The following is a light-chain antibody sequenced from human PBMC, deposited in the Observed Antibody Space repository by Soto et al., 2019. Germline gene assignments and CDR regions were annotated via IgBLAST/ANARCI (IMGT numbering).Light chain of an antibody. CDR3: QQYNNWPPIT. CDR1: QNIDIN. J-gene: IGKJ5*01. V-gene: IGKV3-15*01. CDR2: RAS. Sequence: DIVMTQSPATLSVSPGETATLSCRASQNIDINLVWYQQKPGQAPRLLIFRASTRATGIPARFSGSGSGTEFTLTISSLQSEDFAVYYCQQYNNWPPITFGQGTRLEIK.